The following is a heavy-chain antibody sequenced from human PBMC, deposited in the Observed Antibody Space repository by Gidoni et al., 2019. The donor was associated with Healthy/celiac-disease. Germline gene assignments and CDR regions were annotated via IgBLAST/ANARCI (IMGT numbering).Heavy chain of an antibody. J-gene: IGHJ3*02. V-gene: IGHV4-34*01. CDR3: ASRMDAFDI. Sequence: VQLQQWGAGLLKPSATLSLTCAVYGGSFSVYYWSWIRQSPGKGLEWIGEINYSGSTNYNPSLKSRVTISLDTSKKQFSLKLSSVTAADTAVYYCASRMDAFDIWGQGTMVTVSS. CDR1: GGSFSVYY. CDR2: INYSGST.